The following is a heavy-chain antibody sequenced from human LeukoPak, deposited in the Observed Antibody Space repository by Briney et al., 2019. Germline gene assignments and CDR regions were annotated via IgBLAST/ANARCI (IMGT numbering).Heavy chain of an antibody. CDR3: ARRWVKEFDF. J-gene: IGHJ4*02. CDR2: ISSSGSSI. D-gene: IGHD4-23*01. CDR1: GFYFSDYF. Sequence: GGSLRLSCAASGFYFSDYFMSWIRQAPGKGLEWVSYISSSGSSIYYAGSVKGRFTISRDNAKNSLYLQMNSLRADDTAVYYCARRWVKEFDFWGQGTLVTVSS. V-gene: IGHV3-11*01.